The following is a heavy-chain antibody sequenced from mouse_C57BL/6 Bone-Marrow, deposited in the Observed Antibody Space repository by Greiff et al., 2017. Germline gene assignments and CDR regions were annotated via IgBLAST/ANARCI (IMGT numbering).Heavy chain of an antibody. CDR3: ARIKGYAMDY. Sequence: QVQLQQSGAELAKPGASVKLSCKASGYTFTSYWMHWVKQRPGQGLEWIGYINPSSGYTKYNQKFKDKATLTAYKSSSTAYIQLSSLTYEDSAVYYCARIKGYAMDYWGQGTSVTVSS. V-gene: IGHV1-7*01. CDR1: GYTFTSYW. CDR2: INPSSGYT. J-gene: IGHJ4*01.